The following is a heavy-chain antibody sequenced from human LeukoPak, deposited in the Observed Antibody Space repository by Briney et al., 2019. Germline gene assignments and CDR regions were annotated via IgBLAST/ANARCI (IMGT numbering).Heavy chain of an antibody. CDR2: ISSSSSYI. CDR1: GFSFRNSW. J-gene: IGHJ4*02. V-gene: IGHV3-21*01. CDR3: ARTNIAVAGTGMDY. Sequence: GGSLRLSCAASGFSFRNSWMSWVRQAPGKGLEWVSSISSSSSYIYYADSVKGRFTISRDNAKNSLYLQMNSLRAEDTAVYYCARTNIAVAGTGMDYWGQGTLVTVSS. D-gene: IGHD6-19*01.